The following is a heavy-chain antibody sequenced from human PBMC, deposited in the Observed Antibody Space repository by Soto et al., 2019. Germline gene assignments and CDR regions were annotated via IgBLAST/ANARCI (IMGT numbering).Heavy chain of an antibody. CDR2: ISSSGTTI. D-gene: IGHD1-26*01. CDR3: ARDLGYIVGRTFYYYGLDV. J-gene: IGHJ6*02. V-gene: IGHV3-11*01. Sequence: GGSLRLSCAASGFTFSDYYMSWIRQAPGKGLEWISYISSSGTTIYYADSVKGRFAISRDNAKNSLYLQVNSLRAEDTAVYYFARDLGYIVGRTFYYYGLDVWGQGTTVTVSS. CDR1: GFTFSDYY.